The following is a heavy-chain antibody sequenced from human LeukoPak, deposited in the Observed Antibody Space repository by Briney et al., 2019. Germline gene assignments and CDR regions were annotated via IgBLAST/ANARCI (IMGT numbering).Heavy chain of an antibody. D-gene: IGHD3-22*01. V-gene: IGHV3-23*01. J-gene: IGHJ4*02. CDR3: AKCKGDSGGSLDY. CDR1: GLTFSSYA. CDR2: ISGSGGST. Sequence: GGSLRLSCAASGLTFSSYAMSWVRQAPGKGLEWVSAISGSGGSTYYADSVKGRFTISRDSSKNTLYLQMNSLRAEDTAVYYCAKCKGDSGGSLDYWGQGTLVTVSS.